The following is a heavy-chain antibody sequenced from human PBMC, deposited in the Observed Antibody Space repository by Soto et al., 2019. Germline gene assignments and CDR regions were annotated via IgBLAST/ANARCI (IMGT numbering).Heavy chain of an antibody. D-gene: IGHD5-18*01. J-gene: IGHJ4*02. Sequence: GGSLRLSCASSRFSCSNYGMQWVRQAPGKGLEWVAVISHDGTVKYYADSVKGRFTISRDNFQSTLDLQMDSLRAEDTAVYYCAKERDTRSSSCFDSWGQGTLVTVSS. CDR1: RFSCSNYG. CDR3: AKERDTRSSSCFDS. V-gene: IGHV3-30*18. CDR2: ISHDGTVK.